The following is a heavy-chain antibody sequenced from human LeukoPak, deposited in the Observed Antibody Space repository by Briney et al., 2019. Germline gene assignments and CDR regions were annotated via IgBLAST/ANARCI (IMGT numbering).Heavy chain of an antibody. Sequence: SETLSLTCTVSGGSISSGSYYWSWIRQPAGKGLEWIGRIYTSGSTNYNPSLKSRVTISVDTSKNQFSLKLSSVTAADTAVYYCARNFCSSTSCYRAFDIWGQGTMVTVSS. V-gene: IGHV4-61*02. CDR3: ARNFCSSTSCYRAFDI. J-gene: IGHJ3*02. D-gene: IGHD2-2*01. CDR2: IYTSGST. CDR1: GGSISSGSYY.